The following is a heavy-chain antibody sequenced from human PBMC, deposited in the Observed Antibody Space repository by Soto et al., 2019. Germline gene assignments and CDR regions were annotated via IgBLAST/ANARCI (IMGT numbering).Heavy chain of an antibody. V-gene: IGHV3-74*01. D-gene: IGHD5-12*01. Sequence: LRLSCAASGFTFSSYWMHWVRQAPGKGLVWVSGIKGDGSETNYADSVKGRFTISRDNAKNTLYLQLNSLRAEDTAVYYCLRGNSGYGNFDYWGQGTRVTVSS. CDR3: LRGNSGYGNFDY. J-gene: IGHJ4*02. CDR1: GFTFSSYW. CDR2: IKGDGSET.